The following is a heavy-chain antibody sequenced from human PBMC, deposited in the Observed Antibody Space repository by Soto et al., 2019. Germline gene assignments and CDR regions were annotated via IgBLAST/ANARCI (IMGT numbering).Heavy chain of an antibody. Sequence: SETLSLTCAVYGGSFSGYYWSWIRQPPGKGLEWIGEINHSGSTNYNPSLKSRVTISVDTSKNQFSLKLSSVTAADTAVYYCAGFIRYYDFWSGPTMDVWGKGTTVTVSS. J-gene: IGHJ6*03. V-gene: IGHV4-34*01. D-gene: IGHD3-3*01. CDR2: INHSGST. CDR1: GGSFSGYY. CDR3: AGFIRYYDFWSGPTMDV.